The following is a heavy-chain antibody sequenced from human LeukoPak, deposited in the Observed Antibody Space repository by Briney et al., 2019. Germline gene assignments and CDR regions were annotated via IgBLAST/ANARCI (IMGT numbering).Heavy chain of an antibody. J-gene: IGHJ4*02. Sequence: GGSLRLSCAASGFTFSSYGMHWVRQAPGKGLEGVAFIRYDGSNKYYADSVKGRFTISRDNSTNTLYLQMNSLRAEDTAVYYCAKDPSPRVDYGDFYYFDYWGQGTLVTVSS. V-gene: IGHV3-30*02. CDR3: AKDPSPRVDYGDFYYFDY. D-gene: IGHD4-17*01. CDR2: IRYDGSNK. CDR1: GFTFSSYG.